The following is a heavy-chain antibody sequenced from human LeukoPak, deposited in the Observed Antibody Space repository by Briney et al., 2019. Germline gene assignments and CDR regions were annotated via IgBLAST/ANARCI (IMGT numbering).Heavy chain of an antibody. Sequence: PGGSLRLSCAASGFTFSSYAMSWVRQAPGKGLEWVSAISGSGGSTYYADSVKGRFTISRDNSKNTLYLQMNSLRAEDTAVYYCAKDKYCSGGSCSLDYWGQGTLVTVSS. J-gene: IGHJ4*02. CDR1: GFTFSSYA. D-gene: IGHD2-15*01. CDR2: ISGSGGST. V-gene: IGHV3-23*01. CDR3: AKDKYCSGGSCSLDY.